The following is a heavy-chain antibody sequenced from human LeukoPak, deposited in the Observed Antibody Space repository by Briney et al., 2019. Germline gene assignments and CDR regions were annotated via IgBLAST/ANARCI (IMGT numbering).Heavy chain of an antibody. V-gene: IGHV4-34*01. CDR1: GGSFSGYY. Sequence: PSETLSLTCAVYGGSFSGYYWSWIRQPPGKGLEWIGEINHSGSTNYNPSLKSRVTISVDTSKNQFSLKLTSVTAADTAVYYCARGRRPAGLSARYYFDFWGQGTLVPVSS. J-gene: IGHJ4*02. CDR2: INHSGST. CDR3: ARGRRPAGLSARYYFDF. D-gene: IGHD3-16*01.